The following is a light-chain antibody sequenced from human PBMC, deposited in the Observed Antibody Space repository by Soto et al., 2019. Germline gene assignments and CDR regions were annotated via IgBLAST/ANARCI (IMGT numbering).Light chain of an antibody. Sequence: EIALTQSPGTLSLSPGERATLSCRASQSVSSSYLAWYQQKPGQAPRLLIYGASSRATGIPDRFSGSGSGTDFTLTISRLEPEDFAVYYCQQYGSSPGWTFGQGTKWIS. J-gene: IGKJ1*01. CDR2: GAS. CDR3: QQYGSSPGWT. V-gene: IGKV3-20*01. CDR1: QSVSSSY.